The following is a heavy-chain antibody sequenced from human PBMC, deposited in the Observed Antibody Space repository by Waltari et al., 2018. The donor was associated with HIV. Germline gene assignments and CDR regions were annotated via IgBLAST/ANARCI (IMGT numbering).Heavy chain of an antibody. V-gene: IGHV2-5*01. CDR2: IYYNGDK. CDR1: AFSLSTHAVG. Sequence: HITLKESGPTLVKPTQTLTLTCTFSAFSLSTHAVGVAWIRQPPGRSLEWLAVIYYNGDKRYNPTLKSRLTSTQGNSANQVDLTKTNMDPVDTATYHCGYRQESYDYHGLDVWGQGTTVTVSS. CDR3: GYRQESYDYHGLDV. J-gene: IGHJ6*02.